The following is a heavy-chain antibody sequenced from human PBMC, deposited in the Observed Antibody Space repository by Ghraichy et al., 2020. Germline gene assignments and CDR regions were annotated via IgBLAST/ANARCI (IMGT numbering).Heavy chain of an antibody. D-gene: IGHD2-2*01. J-gene: IGHJ4*02. CDR2: SYYSGST. Sequence: SQTLSLTCTVSSGAISSYYWSWIRQPPGKGLGWIGYSYYSGSTNYNPSLKSRVTISVDTSKNQFSLTLSSVTAADTAVSYCAGSSIPYSSSTNCPVDYWGQGILVTVSS. CDR3: AGSSIPYSSSTNCPVDY. CDR1: SGAISSYY. V-gene: IGHV4-59*01.